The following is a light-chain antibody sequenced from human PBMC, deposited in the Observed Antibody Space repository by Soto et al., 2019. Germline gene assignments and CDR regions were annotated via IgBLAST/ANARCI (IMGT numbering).Light chain of an antibody. Sequence: EIVMTQSPATLSVSPGGRATLSCRASQSVSSTLAWYQQKPGQAPRLLIYGASTRATGFPARFSGSGFGTEFTLTISSLQSEDFAVYYCQQYKNWPLTFGGGTKVEIK. CDR3: QQYKNWPLT. CDR1: QSVSST. J-gene: IGKJ4*01. V-gene: IGKV3-15*01. CDR2: GAS.